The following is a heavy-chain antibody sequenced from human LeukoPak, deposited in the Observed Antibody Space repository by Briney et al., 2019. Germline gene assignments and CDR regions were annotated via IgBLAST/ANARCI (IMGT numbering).Heavy chain of an antibody. CDR1: GFTVSSNY. Sequence: GGSLRLSCAASGFTVSSNYMSWVRQAPGKGLEWVSVIYSGGSTSYADSVKGRFTISRDNSKNTLYLQMNSLRAEDTAVYYCARMLGGGYTGLFDCWGQGTLVTVSS. V-gene: IGHV3-53*01. D-gene: IGHD3-10*02. CDR2: IYSGGST. J-gene: IGHJ4*02. CDR3: ARMLGGGYTGLFDC.